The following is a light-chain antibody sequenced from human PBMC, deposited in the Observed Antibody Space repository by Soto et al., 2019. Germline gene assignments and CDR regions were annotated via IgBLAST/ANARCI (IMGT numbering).Light chain of an antibody. CDR1: RSDIGDSNF. V-gene: IGLV2-14*01. Sequence: QSVLTQPASVSGSPGQSVTISCTGPRSDIGDSNFISWYQHSPGKAPRLLIYAVNNRPSGVPKRFSGSKAGTTASLTISGLLDEDEADYFCASFRSGTSLGFGSGTKVTVL. CDR3: ASFRSGTSLG. CDR2: AVN. J-gene: IGLJ1*01.